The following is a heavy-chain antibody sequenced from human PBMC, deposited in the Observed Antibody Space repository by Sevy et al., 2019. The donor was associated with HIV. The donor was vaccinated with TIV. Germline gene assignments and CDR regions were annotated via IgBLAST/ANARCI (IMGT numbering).Heavy chain of an antibody. D-gene: IGHD3-22*01. J-gene: IGHJ3*02. CDR2: ISGSGGST. CDR1: GFTFSSYA. Sequence: GGSLRLSCAASGFTFSSYAMSWVRQAPGKGLEWVSAISGSGGSTYYADSVKGRFTISRDNSKNTLYLQMNSLRAEDTAVYYCAKGNGSGYYYVVDAFDIWAQGTMVTVSS. CDR3: AKGNGSGYYYVVDAFDI. V-gene: IGHV3-23*01.